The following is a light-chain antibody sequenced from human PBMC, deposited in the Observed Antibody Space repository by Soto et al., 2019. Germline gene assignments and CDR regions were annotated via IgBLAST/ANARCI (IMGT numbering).Light chain of an antibody. CDR1: SGHSSYI. CDR3: ETWDSRRGV. Sequence: QSVLTQSSSASASLGSSVKLTCTLSSGHSSYIIAWHQQQPGKAPRYLMKLEGSGSYNKGSGVPDRFSGSSSGADRYLTISNLQSEDEADYYCETWDSRRGVFGGGTKLTVL. V-gene: IGLV4-60*03. CDR2: LEGSGSY. J-gene: IGLJ2*01.